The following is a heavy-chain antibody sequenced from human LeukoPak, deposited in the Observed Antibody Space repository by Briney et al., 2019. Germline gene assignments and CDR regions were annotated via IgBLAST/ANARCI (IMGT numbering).Heavy chain of an antibody. CDR3: ARDRYDYFDY. CDR1: GFTFSGYT. J-gene: IGHJ4*02. D-gene: IGHD2-2*01. V-gene: IGHV3-7*01. Sequence: GGSLRLSCAASGFTFSGYTMHWVRQAPGKGLEWVANINQDGKDKNFVDAVKGRITISRDNAKNSIFLQIDNLRVNDTAVYYCARDRYDYFDYWGQGTLVTVSS. CDR2: INQDGKDK.